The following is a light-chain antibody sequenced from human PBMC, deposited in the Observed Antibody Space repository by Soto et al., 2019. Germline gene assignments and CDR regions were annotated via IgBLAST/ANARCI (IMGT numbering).Light chain of an antibody. Sequence: DIVLTQFPATLSLSPGERATLSCRASQSINTYLAWYQQKPGQPPRLLISDASHRATGTPDRFSGSGSRTDFTLTISSLEAEDFPVYYWQQRSDWPPRTFGGGNKVQLK. V-gene: IGKV3-11*01. J-gene: IGKJ4*02. CDR2: DAS. CDR1: QSINTY. CDR3: QQRSDWPPRT.